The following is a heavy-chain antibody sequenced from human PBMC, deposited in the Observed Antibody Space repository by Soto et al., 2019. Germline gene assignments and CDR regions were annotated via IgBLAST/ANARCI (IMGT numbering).Heavy chain of an antibody. CDR2: IGPSSSYT. V-gene: IGHV3-11*06. D-gene: IGHD6-25*01. CDR3: ARVVRLMLHSDY. Sequence: GGSLRLSCAASGFTFSDYYMSWIRQAPGKGLEWVSYIGPSSSYTNYADSVKGRFTISRDNTKNSLYLQMNSLRAEDTAVYYCARVVRLMLHSDYWGQGTLVTVSS. CDR1: GFTFSDYY. J-gene: IGHJ4*02.